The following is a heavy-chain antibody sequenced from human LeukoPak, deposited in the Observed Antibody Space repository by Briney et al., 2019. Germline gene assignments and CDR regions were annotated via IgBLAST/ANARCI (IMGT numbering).Heavy chain of an antibody. V-gene: IGHV3-23*01. J-gene: IGHJ6*02. CDR3: AKDSPLLGYCSSTSCPPMGYYYGMDV. Sequence: PGGSLRLSCAASGFTFSSYAMSWVRQAPGKGLEWVSAISGSGGSTYYADSVKGRFTISRDNSKNTLYLQMNSLRAEDTAVYYCAKDSPLLGYCSSTSCPPMGYYYGMDVWGQGTTVTVSS. CDR2: ISGSGGST. D-gene: IGHD2-2*01. CDR1: GFTFSSYA.